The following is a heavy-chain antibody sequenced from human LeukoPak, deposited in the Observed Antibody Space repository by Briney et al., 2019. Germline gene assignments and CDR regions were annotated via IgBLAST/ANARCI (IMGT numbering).Heavy chain of an antibody. CDR2: IYPSDSDT. Sequence: GDSLEISCKGSGYSFIGYWIGWVRQMPGKGLEWMGIIYPSDSDTRYSPSFQGQVTISADKSITTAYPQWNSLKVSDTAVYYCARFGSAGDRRADYWGQGTLVTVSS. J-gene: IGHJ4*02. D-gene: IGHD6-13*01. V-gene: IGHV5-51*01. CDR1: GYSFIGYW. CDR3: ARFGSAGDRRADY.